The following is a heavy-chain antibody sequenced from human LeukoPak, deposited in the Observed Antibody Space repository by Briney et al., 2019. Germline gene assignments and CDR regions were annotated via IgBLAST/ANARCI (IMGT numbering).Heavy chain of an antibody. CDR2: INPNSGGT. J-gene: IGHJ1*01. CDR1: GYTFTGYY. V-gene: IGHV1-2*06. D-gene: IGHD3-22*01. Sequence: ASVKVSCKASGYTFTGYYMHWVRQAPGQGLEWMGRINPNSGGTNYAQKFQGRVTMTRDTSISTAYMELSRLRSDDTAVYYCARDSEYYDSSGYYYDLQHWGQGTLDTVSS. CDR3: ARDSEYYDSSGYYYDLQH.